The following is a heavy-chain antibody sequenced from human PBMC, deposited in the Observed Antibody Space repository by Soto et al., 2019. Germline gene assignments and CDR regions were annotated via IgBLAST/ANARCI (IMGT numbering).Heavy chain of an antibody. Sequence: QVQLVQSGAEEKKPGASVKVSCKASGYTFTGYAMHWVRQAPGQRLEWMGWINAGNGNTKYSQKFQGRVTITRDTPASTAYMELSSLRSEDTAVYSCARAVAVAADFDYWGPGTLVTVSS. CDR2: INAGNGNT. CDR1: GYTFTGYA. J-gene: IGHJ4*02. V-gene: IGHV1-3*05. CDR3: ARAVAVAADFDY. D-gene: IGHD6-19*01.